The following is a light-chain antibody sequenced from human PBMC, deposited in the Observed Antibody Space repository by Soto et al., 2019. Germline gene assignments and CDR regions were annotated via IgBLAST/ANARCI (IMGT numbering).Light chain of an antibody. CDR3: LLSCSGARWV. Sequence: QAVVTQEPSLTVSPGGTVTLTCGSSTGAVTGGHYPYWFQQRPGQAPRTLIYDTSNTHSWTPARFSGSLLGGKAALTLSGAQPEDEAEYYCLLSCSGARWVFGGGTKVTVL. V-gene: IGLV7-46*01. J-gene: IGLJ3*02. CDR2: DTS. CDR1: TGAVTGGHY.